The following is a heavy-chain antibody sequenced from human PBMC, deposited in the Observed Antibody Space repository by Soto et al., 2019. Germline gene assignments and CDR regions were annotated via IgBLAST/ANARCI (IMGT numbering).Heavy chain of an antibody. CDR3: ARASYFRPSGSYYFVS. D-gene: IGHD3-10*01. J-gene: IGHJ4*02. Sequence: QVQLQESGPGLVKPSQTLSLTCTVSDASLTTNKYAWTWIRQNPEKGLEWIGYVYSNGNTRSSPSLQSRVSMSVDTSKSHFSLRLSSVTAADTAVYFCARASYFRPSGSYYFVSWGPGTLVTVSS. V-gene: IGHV4-31*03. CDR1: DASLTTNKYA. CDR2: VYSNGNT.